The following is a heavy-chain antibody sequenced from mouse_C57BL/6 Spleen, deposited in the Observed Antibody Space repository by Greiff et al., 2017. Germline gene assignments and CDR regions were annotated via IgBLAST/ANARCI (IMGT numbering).Heavy chain of an antibody. Sequence: EVHLVESGPGLVKPSQSLSLTCSVTGYSITSGYYWNWIRQFPGNKLEWMGYISYDGSNNYNPSLKNRISITRDTSKNQFFLKLNSVTTEDTATYYCARGEVEFAYWGQGTLVTVSA. CDR2: ISYDGSN. V-gene: IGHV3-6*01. CDR3: ARGEVEFAY. J-gene: IGHJ3*01. CDR1: GYSITSGYY.